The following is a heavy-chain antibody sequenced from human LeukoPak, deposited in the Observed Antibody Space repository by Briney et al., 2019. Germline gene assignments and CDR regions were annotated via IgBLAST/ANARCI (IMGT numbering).Heavy chain of an antibody. CDR2: ISGSGGST. D-gene: IGHD4-17*01. V-gene: IGHV3-23*01. CDR1: GYTFSSYA. Sequence: GASVKVSCKASGYTFSSYAMSWVRQAPGKGLEWVSAISGSGGSTYYADSVKGRFTISRDNSKNTLYLQMNSLRAEDTAVFYCARLQTTVTTSWFDPWGQGTLVTVSS. J-gene: IGHJ5*02. CDR3: ARLQTTVTTSWFDP.